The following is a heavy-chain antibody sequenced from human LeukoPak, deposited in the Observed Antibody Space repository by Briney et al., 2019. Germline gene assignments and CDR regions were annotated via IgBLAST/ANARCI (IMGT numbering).Heavy chain of an antibody. Sequence: ASVKVSCKASGYTFTSYYMHWARQAPGQGLEWMGIINPSGGSTSYAQKFQGRVTMTRDTSTSTVYMELSSLRSEDTAVYYCARELRFLEWLLYYYGMDVWGQGTTVTVSS. CDR3: ARELRFLEWLLYYYGMDV. CDR1: GYTFTSYY. CDR2: INPSGGST. D-gene: IGHD3-3*01. V-gene: IGHV1-46*01. J-gene: IGHJ6*02.